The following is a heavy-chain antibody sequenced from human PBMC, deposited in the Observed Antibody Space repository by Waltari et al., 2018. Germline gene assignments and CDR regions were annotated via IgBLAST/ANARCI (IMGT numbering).Heavy chain of an antibody. D-gene: IGHD1-20*01. J-gene: IGHJ4*02. CDR2: ISSIGGRT. CDR1: GFNIFDHG. V-gene: IGHV3-20*01. Sequence: EVQLVESGGGVVRPGGSLRLSCAASGFNIFDHGMNWVRQAPGKGLEWVSGISSIGGRTGYADSVKGRFAISRDNAKNSMYLQMDSLRAEDTALYHCGRDITYGGFDSWGQGTPVTVSS. CDR3: GRDITYGGFDS.